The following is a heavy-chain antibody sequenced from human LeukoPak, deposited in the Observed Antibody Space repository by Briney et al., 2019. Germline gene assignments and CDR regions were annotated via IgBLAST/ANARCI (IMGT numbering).Heavy chain of an antibody. CDR2: ISSSSSYI. V-gene: IGHV3-21*01. D-gene: IGHD6-6*01. J-gene: IGHJ5*02. CDR3: ARGSVEYSSSLPWFDP. CDR1: GFTFTTYW. Sequence: GGSLRLSCAASGFTFTTYWMSWVRQAPGKGLEWVSSISSSSSYIYYADSVKGRFTISRDNAKNSLYLQMNSLRAEDTAVYYCARGSVEYSSSLPWFDPWGQGTLVTVSS.